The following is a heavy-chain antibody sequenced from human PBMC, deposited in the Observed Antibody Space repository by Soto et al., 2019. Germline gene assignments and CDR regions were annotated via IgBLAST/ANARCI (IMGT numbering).Heavy chain of an antibody. CDR1: GGSFSGYY. V-gene: IGHV4-34*01. CDR2: INHSGST. CDR3: TYGDYCLE. Sequence: QVQLQQWGAGLLKPSETLSLTCAVYGGSFSGYYWSWIRQPPGKGLEWIGEINHSGSTNYNPSLKSRVTISVDTSKNQFSLKLSSVTAADTAVYYCTYGDYCLEWGQGTMVTVSS. D-gene: IGHD4-17*01. J-gene: IGHJ3*01.